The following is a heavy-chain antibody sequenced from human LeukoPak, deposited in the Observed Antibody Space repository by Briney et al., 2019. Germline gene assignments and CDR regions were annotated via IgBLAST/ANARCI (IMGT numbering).Heavy chain of an antibody. Sequence: GGSLRLSCAASGFTFSSYAMSWVRQAPGKGLEWVSAISGSGGSTYYADSVKGRFTVSRDNSKNTLYLQMNSLRAEDTAVYHCARGATSEDTAIVTGYWGQGTLVTVSS. CDR2: ISGSGGST. J-gene: IGHJ4*02. CDR3: ARGATSEDTAIVTGY. V-gene: IGHV3-23*01. CDR1: GFTFSSYA. D-gene: IGHD5-18*01.